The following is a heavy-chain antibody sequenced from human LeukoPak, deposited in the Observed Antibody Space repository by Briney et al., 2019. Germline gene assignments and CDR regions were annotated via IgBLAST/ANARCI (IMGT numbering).Heavy chain of an antibody. V-gene: IGHV3-30-3*01. CDR2: ISYDGSNK. Sequence: PGGALRLSCAASGFTFSSYAMHWVRQAPGKGLEWVAVISYDGSNKYYADSVKGRFTISRDNSKNTLYLQMNSLRAEDTAVYYCAKEDPPSRGFVTIDYWGQGTLVTVSS. J-gene: IGHJ4*02. CDR1: GFTFSSYA. CDR3: AKEDPPSRGFVTIDY. D-gene: IGHD3-10*01.